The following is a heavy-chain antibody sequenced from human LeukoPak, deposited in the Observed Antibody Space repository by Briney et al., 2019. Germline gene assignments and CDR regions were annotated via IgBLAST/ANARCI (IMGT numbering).Heavy chain of an antibody. CDR3: AKDSGSGRPIGYFDY. V-gene: IGHV3-23*01. J-gene: IGHJ4*02. CDR1: GFTFSSYA. CDR2: ISGSGGST. D-gene: IGHD6-19*01. Sequence: GGSLRLSCAASGFTFSSYAMSWVRQAPGEGLEWVSAISGSGGSTYYADSVKGRFTISRDNSKNTLYLQMNSLRAEDTAVYYCAKDSGSGRPIGYFDYWGQGTLVTVSS.